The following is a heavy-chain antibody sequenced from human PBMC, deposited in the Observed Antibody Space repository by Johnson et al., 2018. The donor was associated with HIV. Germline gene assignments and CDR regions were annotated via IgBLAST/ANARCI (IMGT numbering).Heavy chain of an antibody. Sequence: QVQLVESRGGVVQPGMSLRLSYADSGFTFSRENMHWVRQAPGKGLEWVAVISYDGSNKYYADSVKGRFTISRDNSKNTLYLQMNSLRAEATAVYYYAKDDQNYYGSGSYYDALDIWGQGKMVIVSS. J-gene: IGHJ3*02. CDR3: AKDDQNYYGSGSYYDALDI. D-gene: IGHD3-10*01. CDR1: GFTFSREN. V-gene: IGHV3-30*18. CDR2: ISYDGSNK.